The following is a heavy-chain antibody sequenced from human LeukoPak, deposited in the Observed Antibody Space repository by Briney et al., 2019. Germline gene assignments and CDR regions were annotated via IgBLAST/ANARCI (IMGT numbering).Heavy chain of an antibody. CDR1: GFTFSTYW. CDR3: ARLKDDVTKLDY. V-gene: IGHV3-7*01. Sequence: GGSLRLSCAASGFTFSTYWMSWGRQAPGKGLEWVANINQDGSQKRYVDSVQGGFTISRDNTKNSLFLQMNSLRAEDTAVYYCARLKDDVTKLDYWGQGTLVTVSS. J-gene: IGHJ4*02. D-gene: IGHD2-8*01. CDR2: INQDGSQK.